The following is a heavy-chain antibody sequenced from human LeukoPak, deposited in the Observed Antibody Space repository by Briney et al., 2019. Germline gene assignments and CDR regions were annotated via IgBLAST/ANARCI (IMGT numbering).Heavy chain of an antibody. CDR2: IYYSGST. Sequence: SETLSLTCTVSGGSISSSSYYWSWIRQPPGKGLEWIGYIYYSGSTYYNPSLKSRVTISVDTSKNQFSLKLSSVTAADTAVYYGARDTGGVDYGGQGTLVTVPS. D-gene: IGHD3-16*01. J-gene: IGHJ4*02. CDR1: GGSISSSSYY. CDR3: ARDTGGVDY. V-gene: IGHV4-30-4*01.